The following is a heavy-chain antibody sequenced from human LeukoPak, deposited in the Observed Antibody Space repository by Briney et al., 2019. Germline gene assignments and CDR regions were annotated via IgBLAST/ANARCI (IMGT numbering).Heavy chain of an antibody. CDR2: ILYSGTT. CDR3: ARHVGGGYWYFDY. Sequence: SETLSLTCTVSGGSISSGGYYWSWIRLPPGKGLEWIGSILYSGTTYNNPSLKSRVTMSVDTSKNQFSLRLNSVTAADTAVYYCARHVGGGYWYFDYWGRGTQVTVSS. J-gene: IGHJ2*01. D-gene: IGHD2-15*01. CDR1: GGSISSGGYY. V-gene: IGHV4-39*01.